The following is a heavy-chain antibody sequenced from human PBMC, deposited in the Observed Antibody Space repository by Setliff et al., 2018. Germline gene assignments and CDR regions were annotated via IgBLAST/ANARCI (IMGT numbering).Heavy chain of an antibody. D-gene: IGHD6-19*01. V-gene: IGHV3-74*01. CDR3: ARVASGWWWFDY. J-gene: IGHJ4*02. CDR1: GFTFSSYW. Sequence: GGSLRLSCAASGFTFSSYWMHWVRQAPGKGLVWVSRINPDGSTTSYADSVKGRFTISRDNAKNTVYLQMNSLRAEDTAVYYCARVASGWWWFDYWGQGTLVTVSS. CDR2: INPDGSTT.